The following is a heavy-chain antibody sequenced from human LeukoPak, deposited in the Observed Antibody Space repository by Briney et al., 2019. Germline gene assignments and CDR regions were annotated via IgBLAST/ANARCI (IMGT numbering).Heavy chain of an antibody. J-gene: IGHJ4*02. CDR1: GGSFSGYY. V-gene: IGHV4-34*01. CDR2: INHSGST. Sequence: SETLSLTCAVYGGSFSGYYWSWIRQPPGKGLEWIGEINHSGSTNYNPSLKSRVTISVDTSKNQFSLKLSSVTAADTAVYYCARGAGKMYYYDSSGYYSRSHYFDYWGQGTLVTVSS. CDR3: ARGAGKMYYYDSSGYYSRSHYFDY. D-gene: IGHD3-22*01.